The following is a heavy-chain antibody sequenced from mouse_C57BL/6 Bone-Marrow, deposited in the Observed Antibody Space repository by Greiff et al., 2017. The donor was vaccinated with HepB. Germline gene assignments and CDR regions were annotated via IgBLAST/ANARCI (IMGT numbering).Heavy chain of an antibody. CDR3: ARYLYYDYGRPEFAY. Sequence: EVKLVESGGGLVQPGGSLSLSCAASGFTFTDYYMSWVRQPPGKALEWLGFIRNKANGYTTEYSASVKGRFTISRDNSQSILYLQMNALRAEDSATYYCARYLYYDYGRPEFAYWGQGTLVTVSA. CDR1: GFTFTDYY. J-gene: IGHJ3*01. V-gene: IGHV7-3*01. D-gene: IGHD2-4*01. CDR2: IRNKANGYTT.